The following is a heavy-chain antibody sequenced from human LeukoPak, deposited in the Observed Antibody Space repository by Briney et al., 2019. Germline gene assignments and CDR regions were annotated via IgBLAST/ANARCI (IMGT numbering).Heavy chain of an antibody. D-gene: IGHD1-26*01. J-gene: IGHJ5*02. V-gene: IGHV4-38-2*02. CDR3: TRLSHVAGAPKVSWFDP. CDR2: IYHSGTT. CDR1: AYSISNGFV. Sequence: TSETLSLTCTVSAYSISNGFVWGWIRQPPGKGLEWIASIYHSGTTYYNPSLKGRVTMSVDTSKNQFSLRLSSVTAADTAVYYCTRLSHVAGAPKVSWFDPWDQGTLVTVSS.